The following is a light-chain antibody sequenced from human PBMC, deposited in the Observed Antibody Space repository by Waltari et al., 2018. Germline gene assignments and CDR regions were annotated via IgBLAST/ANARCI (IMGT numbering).Light chain of an antibody. CDR3: QQSYSHTRT. CDR2: AAS. Sequence: DIQMTQSPSSLSASVGDRVTITCRASQSIRSYLNWYQQKPGIAPKLLIYAASSLQSGVPSRFSGSGSGRDFTLIISSLQPEDFATYSCQQSYSHTRTFGQGTKVEIK. CDR1: QSIRSY. V-gene: IGKV1-39*01. J-gene: IGKJ1*01.